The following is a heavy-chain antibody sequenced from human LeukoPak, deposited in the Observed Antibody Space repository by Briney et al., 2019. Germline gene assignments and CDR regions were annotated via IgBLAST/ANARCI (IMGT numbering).Heavy chain of an antibody. CDR2: INPNSGGT. CDR1: GYTFTVYY. V-gene: IGHV1-2*02. D-gene: IGHD5-18*01. J-gene: IGHJ4*02. Sequence: AAVKVTRTSSGYTFTVYYMHWVRQAPGQGLEWMGWINPNSGGTNYAQKFQGRVTMTRDTSISTAYMEVSSLRSDDTAVYYCARERSGANSDGYSEYWGEGAPVSVSS. CDR3: ARERSGANSDGYSEY.